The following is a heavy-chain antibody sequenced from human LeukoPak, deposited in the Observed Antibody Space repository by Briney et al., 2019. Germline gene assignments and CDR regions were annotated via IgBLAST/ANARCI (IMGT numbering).Heavy chain of an antibody. Sequence: PGGSLRLSCSVSGFTFSTYSIIWVRQAPGQGLELVSSISSSSSYIYYADSVKGRFTISRDNAKNSVYLQMSSLRAEDTAVYFCARVYSGHYYYIDYWGQGTLVTVSS. CDR1: GFTFSTYS. V-gene: IGHV3-21*01. J-gene: IGHJ4*02. CDR2: ISSSSSYI. CDR3: ARVYSGHYYYIDY. D-gene: IGHD1-26*01.